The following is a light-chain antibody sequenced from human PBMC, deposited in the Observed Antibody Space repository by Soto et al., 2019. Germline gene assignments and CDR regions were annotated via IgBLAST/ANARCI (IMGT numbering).Light chain of an antibody. CDR2: DST. V-gene: IGKV3-11*01. Sequence: VLTQSPATLSLSPGERATLSCRASQSIHTSLAWYQQKPGQPPRLVVYDSTLRANGVPDRFGGSRSGTEFTLTINNLEPEDFAVYYCQQRNVWPPITCGQGT. J-gene: IGKJ5*01. CDR3: QQRNVWPPIT. CDR1: QSIHTS.